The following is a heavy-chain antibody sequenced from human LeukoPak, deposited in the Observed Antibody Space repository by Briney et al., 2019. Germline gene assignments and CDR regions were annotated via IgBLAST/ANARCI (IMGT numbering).Heavy chain of an antibody. Sequence: SVKVSCKASGGTFSSYAISWVRQAPGQGLEWMGGIIPIFGTANYAQKFQGRVTITADESTSTAYMELSSLRSEDTAVYYCARGKNDFWSGCYYDAFDIWGQGTMVTVSS. V-gene: IGHV1-69*13. CDR1: GGTFSSYA. CDR2: IIPIFGTA. D-gene: IGHD3-3*01. CDR3: ARGKNDFWSGCYYDAFDI. J-gene: IGHJ3*02.